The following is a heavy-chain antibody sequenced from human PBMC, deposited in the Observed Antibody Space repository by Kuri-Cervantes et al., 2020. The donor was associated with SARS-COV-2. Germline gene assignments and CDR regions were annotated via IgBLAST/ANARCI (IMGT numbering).Heavy chain of an antibody. V-gene: IGHV4-34*01. Sequence: GSLRLSCAVYGGSFSDYSWTWIRQPPGKGLEWIGEINHSGSTNYNLSLKSRVTISVDTSKNQFSLNLSSVTAADTAVYYCARRGLATMIRGVRPLDYWGQGTLVT. CDR1: GGSFSDYS. CDR2: INHSGST. J-gene: IGHJ4*02. D-gene: IGHD3-10*01. CDR3: ARRGLATMIRGVRPLDY.